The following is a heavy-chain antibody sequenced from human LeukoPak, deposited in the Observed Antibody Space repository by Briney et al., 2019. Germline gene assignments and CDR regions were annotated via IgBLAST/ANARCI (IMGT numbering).Heavy chain of an antibody. CDR2: ISGSGGST. CDR3: AKDRGIAVAGNEYFQH. Sequence: PGGSLRLFCAASGFTFSSYAMSWVRQAPGKGLEWVSAISGSGGSTYYADSVKGRFTISRDNSKNTLYLQMNSLRAEDTAVYYCAKDRGIAVAGNEYFQHWGQGTLVTVSS. V-gene: IGHV3-23*01. D-gene: IGHD6-19*01. CDR1: GFTFSSYA. J-gene: IGHJ1*01.